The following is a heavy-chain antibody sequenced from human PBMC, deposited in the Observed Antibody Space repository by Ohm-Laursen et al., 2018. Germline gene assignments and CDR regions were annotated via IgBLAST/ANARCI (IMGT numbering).Heavy chain of an antibody. CDR2: IRDDANKQ. J-gene: IGHJ4*02. CDR3: ATARGTEDISAYRSLDY. D-gene: IGHD3-22*01. CDR1: GLTFSTYW. V-gene: IGHV3-7*01. Sequence: SLRLSCTASGLTFSTYWMNWVRQAPGKGLEWVASIRDDANKQYYVDSVKGRFTISRDNAKSSLYLQMSSLRAEDTAVYYCATARGTEDISAYRSLDYWGQGTLVTVSS.